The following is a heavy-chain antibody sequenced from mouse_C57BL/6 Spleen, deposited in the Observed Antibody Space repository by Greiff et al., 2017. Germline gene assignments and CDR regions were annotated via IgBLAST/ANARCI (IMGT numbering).Heavy chain of an antibody. CDR2: INPYNGGT. V-gene: IGHV1-19*01. CDR3: ARGYYSDYFDY. J-gene: IGHJ2*01. CDR1: GYTFTDYY. D-gene: IGHD2-12*01. Sequence: VQLQQSGPVLVKPGASVKMSCKASGYTFTDYYMNWVKQSHGKSLEWIGVINPYNGGTSYNQKFKGKATLTVDKSSSTAYMELNSLTSEDSAVYYCARGYYSDYFDYWGQGTTLTVSS.